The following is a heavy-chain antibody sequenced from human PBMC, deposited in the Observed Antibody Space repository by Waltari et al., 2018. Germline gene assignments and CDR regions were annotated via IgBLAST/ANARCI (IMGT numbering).Heavy chain of an antibody. D-gene: IGHD2-2*01. J-gene: IGHJ4*02. CDR3: ANSPVESGATGSVKPWGFDY. V-gene: IGHV3-7*01. CDR2: IRDDGSDK. CDR1: GFRFSPCW. Sequence: EVQLVASGGGLVQPGGSLRLSCQASGFRFSPCWIVWVLRAPGKGLEWVASIRDDGSDKYYVDSVKGRFTISRDNAKTSLYLQMNSLRAEDTAVYFCANSPVESGATGSVKPWGFDYWGQGNLVTVSS.